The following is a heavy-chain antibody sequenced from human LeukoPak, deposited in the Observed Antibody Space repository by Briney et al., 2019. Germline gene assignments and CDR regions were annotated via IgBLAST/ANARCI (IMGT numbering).Heavy chain of an antibody. CDR3: ARDQGRGYSYGLYYFDY. D-gene: IGHD5-18*01. CDR1: GYTFTGYY. Sequence: ASVKVSCKASGYTFTGYYMHWVRQAPGQGLEWMGWINPNSGDTHYAQKFQGRVTMTRDTSISAAYMELGRLRSDDTAVYYCARDQGRGYSYGLYYFDYWGQGTLVTVSS. CDR2: INPNSGDT. J-gene: IGHJ4*02. V-gene: IGHV1-2*02.